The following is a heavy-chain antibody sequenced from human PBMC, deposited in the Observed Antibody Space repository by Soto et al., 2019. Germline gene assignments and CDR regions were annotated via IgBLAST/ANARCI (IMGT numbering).Heavy chain of an antibody. J-gene: IGHJ4*02. CDR3: AREYYDFWSGYWGFDY. CDR2: IKQDGSEK. D-gene: IGHD3-3*01. V-gene: IGHV3-7*01. CDR1: GFTFSSYW. Sequence: GGSLRLSCAASGFTFSSYWMSWVRQAPGKGLEWVANIKQDGSEKYYVDSVKGRFTISRDNAKNSLYLQMNSLRAEDTAVYYCAREYYDFWSGYWGFDYWGQGTLVTVSS.